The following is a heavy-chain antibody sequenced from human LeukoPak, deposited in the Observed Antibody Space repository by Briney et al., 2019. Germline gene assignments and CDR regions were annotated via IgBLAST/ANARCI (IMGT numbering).Heavy chain of an antibody. CDR3: ARLSMVRARGRPLYYYGMDV. Sequence: SETPSLTCAVYGGSFSGYYWSWIRQPPGKGLEWIGEINHSGSTNYNPSLKSRVTISVDTSKNQFSLKLSSVTAADTAVYYCARLSMVRARGRPLYYYGMDVWGKGTTVTVSS. V-gene: IGHV4-34*01. CDR2: INHSGST. D-gene: IGHD3-10*01. J-gene: IGHJ6*04. CDR1: GGSFSGYY.